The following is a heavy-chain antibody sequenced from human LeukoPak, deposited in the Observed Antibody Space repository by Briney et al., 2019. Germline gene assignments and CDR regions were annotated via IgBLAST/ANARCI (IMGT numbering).Heavy chain of an antibody. J-gene: IGHJ4*02. V-gene: IGHV4-4*08. CDR2: ISQNGYT. D-gene: IGHD3-22*01. CDR1: GASIGSYY. Sequence: SETLSLTCTVSGASIGSYYWSWIRQPPGKGLECIAYISQNGYTQYTPSLKSRVTISVDTSKNQFSLRLNSVTAADTAIYYCASPGITTFDYWGQGTLVTVSS. CDR3: ASPGITTFDY.